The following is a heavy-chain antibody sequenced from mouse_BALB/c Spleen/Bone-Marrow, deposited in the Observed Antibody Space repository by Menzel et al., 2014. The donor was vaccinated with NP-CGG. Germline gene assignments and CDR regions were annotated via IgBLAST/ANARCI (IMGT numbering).Heavy chain of an antibody. J-gene: IGHJ3*01. D-gene: IGHD2-3*01. CDR1: GFDFSGFL. Sequence: EVQLVESGGGLVQPGGSLKLSCAASGFDFSGFLMGWVRQAPGKGLEWIGEINPNSRTINYTPSLKDRFIISRDNAKNTLYLQMSKVRSEDTALYYCARLGYYGGFAYWGQGTLVTVSA. CDR2: INPNSRTI. V-gene: IGHV4-1*02. CDR3: ARLGYYGGFAY.